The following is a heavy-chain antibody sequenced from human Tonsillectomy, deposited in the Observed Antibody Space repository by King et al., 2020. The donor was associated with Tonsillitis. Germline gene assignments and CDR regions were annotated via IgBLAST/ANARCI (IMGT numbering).Heavy chain of an antibody. CDR1: GFTFSGYW. Sequence: VQLVESGGDLVQPGGSLRLSCAASGFTFSGYWMTWVRRAPGKGLEWGANIEQDGREKNYVDSVKGRFTISRDNANNSLYLQMNSLRAEDTAVYYCARAYRESSVFYYYMDVWGGGTTVTVSS. D-gene: IGHD1-1*01. CDR3: ARAYRESSVFYYYMDV. V-gene: IGHV3-7*01. J-gene: IGHJ6*03. CDR2: IEQDGREK.